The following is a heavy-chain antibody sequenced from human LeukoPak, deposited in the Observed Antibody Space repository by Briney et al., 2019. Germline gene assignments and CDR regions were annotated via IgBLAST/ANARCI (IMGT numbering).Heavy chain of an antibody. J-gene: IGHJ5*02. V-gene: IGHV4-59*12. CDR2: IYYSGRT. Sequence: SETLSLTCTVSGDSINSYYWNWIRQPPGKGLEWIGYIYYSGRTDYNPSLKSRVTISVDTSKNQFSLKLSSVTAADTAVYYCARGTPHYYGSGSYYIRRFDPWGQGTLVTVSS. CDR3: ARGTPHYYGSGSYYIRRFDP. CDR1: GDSINSYY. D-gene: IGHD3-10*01.